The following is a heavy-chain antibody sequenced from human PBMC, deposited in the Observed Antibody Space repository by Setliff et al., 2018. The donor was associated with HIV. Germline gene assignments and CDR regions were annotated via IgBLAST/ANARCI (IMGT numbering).Heavy chain of an antibody. J-gene: IGHJ6*03. D-gene: IGHD1-26*01. CDR3: ATWGGSPDGYFYYYMDV. CDR2: INPSSGGT. CDR1: GYTFTTYA. V-gene: IGHV1-2*06. Sequence: ASVKVSCKASGYTFTTYAIHWVRQAPGQRLEFMGRINPSSGGTNYAPKFQGRVTMTRDKSISTAYMELSRLRSDDTAVYYCATWGGSPDGYFYYYMDVWGKGTTVTVSS.